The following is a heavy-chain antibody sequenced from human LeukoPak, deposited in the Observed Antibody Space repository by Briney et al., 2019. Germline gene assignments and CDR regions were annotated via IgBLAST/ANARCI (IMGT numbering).Heavy chain of an antibody. CDR1: GFTVSSNS. V-gene: IGHV3-66*03. J-gene: IGHJ4*02. Sequence: GGSLRLSCTVSGFTVSSNSMSWVRQAPGKGLEWVSFIYSDNTHYSDSVKGRFTISRDNSKNTLYLEMNSLRGEDTAVYYCAKDPVGRRWFLDQWGQGTLVTVSS. CDR3: AKDPVGRRWFLDQ. CDR2: IYSDNT. D-gene: IGHD4-23*01.